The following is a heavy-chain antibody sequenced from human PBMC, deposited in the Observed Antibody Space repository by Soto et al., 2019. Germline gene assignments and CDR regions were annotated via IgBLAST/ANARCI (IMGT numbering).Heavy chain of an antibody. V-gene: IGHV3-33*01. Sequence: QVQLVESGGGVVQPGRSLRLSCAASGFTFSSYGMHWVRQAPDKGLEWVAVIWYDGSNKYYADSVKGRFTISRDNSKNTLYLQLKSLRAEDTAVYYCARDKLGWLRYGDFDIWGQGTMVTVSS. CDR1: GFTFSSYG. D-gene: IGHD5-12*01. J-gene: IGHJ3*02. CDR3: ARDKLGWLRYGDFDI. CDR2: IWYDGSNK.